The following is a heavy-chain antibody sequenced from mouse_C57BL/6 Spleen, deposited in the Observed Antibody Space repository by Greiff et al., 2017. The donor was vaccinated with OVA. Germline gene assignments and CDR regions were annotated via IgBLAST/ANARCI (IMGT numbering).Heavy chain of an antibody. D-gene: IGHD2-4*01. J-gene: IGHJ2*01. V-gene: IGHV5-4*01. CDR2: ISDGGSYT. CDR3: AREWNYDGNYFDY. CDR1: GFTFSSYA. Sequence: EVQVVESGGGLVKPGGSLKLSCAASGFTFSSYAMSWVRQTPEKRLEWVATISDGGSYTYYPDNVKGRFPISRDNAKNNLYLQMSHLKSEDTAMYYCAREWNYDGNYFDYWGQGTTLTVSS.